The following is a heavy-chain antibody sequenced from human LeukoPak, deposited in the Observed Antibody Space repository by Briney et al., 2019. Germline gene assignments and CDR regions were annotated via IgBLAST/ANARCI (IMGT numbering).Heavy chain of an antibody. D-gene: IGHD6-13*01. CDR2: ISYDGSNK. CDR1: GFTFSSYA. Sequence: GGSLRLSCAASGFTFSSYAMHWVRQAPGKGLEWVAVISYDGSNKYYADSGKGRFTISRDNSKNTLYLQMNSLRAEDTAVYYCAREGQQLALDYWGQGTLVTVSS. V-gene: IGHV3-30*04. CDR3: AREGQQLALDY. J-gene: IGHJ4*02.